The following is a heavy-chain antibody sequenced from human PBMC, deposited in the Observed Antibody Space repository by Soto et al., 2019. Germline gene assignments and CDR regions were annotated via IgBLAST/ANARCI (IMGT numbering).Heavy chain of an antibody. V-gene: IGHV4-59*01. J-gene: IGHJ2*01. CDR1: GGSISSFH. Sequence: QVQLQESGPGLVKPSETLSLTCSVSGGSISSFHWSWIRQPPGKGLEWIGYIYYSGSTNYNPSLKSRVTISVDTSQNQFSLKLSSVTAAETAVYYCARVSDTGGYFWYFDLWGRGTLVTVSS. CDR2: IYYSGST. D-gene: IGHD3-22*01. CDR3: ARVSDTGGYFWYFDL.